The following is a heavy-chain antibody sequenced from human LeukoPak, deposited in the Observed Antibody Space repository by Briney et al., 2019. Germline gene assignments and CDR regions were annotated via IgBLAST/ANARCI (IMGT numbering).Heavy chain of an antibody. D-gene: IGHD6-13*01. CDR3: ARVVAAAERRANFDY. V-gene: IGHV4-38-2*02. J-gene: IGHJ4*02. CDR1: GYSISSGYF. CDR2: VHYSGST. Sequence: SETLSLTCTVSGYSISSGYFWGWIRRPPGKGLEWIGSVHYSGSTFYNPSLKSRFTMSVDTSKNHFSLKLSSVTAADTAVYYCARVVAAAERRANFDYWGQGTLVTVSS.